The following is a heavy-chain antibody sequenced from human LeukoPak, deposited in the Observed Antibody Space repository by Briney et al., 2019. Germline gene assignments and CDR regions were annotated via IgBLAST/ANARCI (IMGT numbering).Heavy chain of an antibody. Sequence: GGSLRLSCAVSGFTFVNYGMHWVRQAPGKGLEWVALISYDGSSEYYAGSVKGRFTISRDNSKITVYLQMNSLKAEDTAVYYCAKELYNYGDYGAEGLDVGGQGTTVTVS. D-gene: IGHD4-17*01. J-gene: IGHJ6*02. CDR1: GFTFVNYG. CDR2: ISYDGSSE. CDR3: AKELYNYGDYGAEGLDV. V-gene: IGHV3-30*18.